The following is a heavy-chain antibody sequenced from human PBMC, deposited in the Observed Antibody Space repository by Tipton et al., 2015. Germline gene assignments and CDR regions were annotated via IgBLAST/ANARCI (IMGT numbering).Heavy chain of an antibody. V-gene: IGHV3-30*18. Sequence: RSLRLSCAASGFMFSSYAMHWVRQAPGKGLEWVAVISHDGSKKYYADSVKGRVTISRDNSKSTLYLQMNSLRTEDTAVYYCVKDGSFTMIRGARRLSDKYYGLDVWGQGTTFTVSS. D-gene: IGHD3-10*01. CDR2: ISHDGSKK. CDR3: VKDGSFTMIRGARRLSDKYYGLDV. J-gene: IGHJ6*02. CDR1: GFMFSSYA.